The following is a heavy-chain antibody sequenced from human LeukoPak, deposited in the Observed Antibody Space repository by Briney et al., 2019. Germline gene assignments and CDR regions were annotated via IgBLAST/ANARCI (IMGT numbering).Heavy chain of an antibody. CDR3: AREYDSSGLKAFDI. V-gene: IGHV1-2*02. CDR2: INPNSGVI. J-gene: IGHJ3*02. D-gene: IGHD3-22*01. Sequence: ASVKVSCKTSGYSXTTYYIHGVRQAPGQGLEWVGWINPNSGVIAYAQKFQGRVTVTRDTSISTAYMELSGLRSDDTAVYYCAREYDSSGLKAFDIWGQGTLVTVSS. CDR1: GYSXTTYY.